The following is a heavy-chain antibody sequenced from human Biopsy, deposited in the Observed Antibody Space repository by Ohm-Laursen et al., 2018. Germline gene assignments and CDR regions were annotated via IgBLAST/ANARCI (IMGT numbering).Heavy chain of an antibody. V-gene: IGHV1-69*13. CDR3: ARGEAARVNDNYRYRLDH. D-gene: IGHD6-6*01. CDR2: IMPAFGVV. J-gene: IGHJ6*02. CDR1: GGNLRSYG. Sequence: SVKVSCKASGGNLRSYGISWVRQAPGQGLEWMGGIMPAFGVVNYGQNFEGRVTIDADDSTTTVDLSSLTSEDTAVYYCARGEAARVNDNYRYRLDHWGQWTTVVVSS.